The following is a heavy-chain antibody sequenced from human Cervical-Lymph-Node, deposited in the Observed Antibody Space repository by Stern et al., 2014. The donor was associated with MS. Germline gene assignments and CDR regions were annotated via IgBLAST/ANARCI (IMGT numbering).Heavy chain of an antibody. J-gene: IGHJ4*02. CDR3: ARGGGGYSYGLDY. CDR1: GYTFTRNG. V-gene: IGHV1-3*02. Sequence: VQLLESGAEVRKPGASVKVSCKASGYTFTRNGIHWVRQAPGKRLEWMGWSKAGHGNTKYSQEFQGRVTITRDTSASTAYIELGSLRSEDMALYYCARGGGGYSYGLDYWGQGTLVTVSS. CDR2: SKAGHGNT. D-gene: IGHD5-18*01.